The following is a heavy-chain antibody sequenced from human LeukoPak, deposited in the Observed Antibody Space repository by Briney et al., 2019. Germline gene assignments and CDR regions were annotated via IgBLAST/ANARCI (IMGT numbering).Heavy chain of an antibody. Sequence: AETLSLTCTVSGRSISTYYWSWIRQAAGKGLEWIGRTIASGTTNFNSSLKNQLTMSIDTSKNQFSLNLNSVTAADTAVYYCAREYSTSSRVFDIWGQGTMVTVSS. J-gene: IGHJ3*02. V-gene: IGHV4-4*07. CDR1: GRSISTYY. D-gene: IGHD6-6*01. CDR2: TIASGTT. CDR3: AREYSTSSRVFDI.